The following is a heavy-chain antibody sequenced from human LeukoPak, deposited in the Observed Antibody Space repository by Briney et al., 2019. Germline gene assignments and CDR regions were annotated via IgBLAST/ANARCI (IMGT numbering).Heavy chain of an antibody. CDR1: GFTFRSYT. D-gene: IGHD6-19*01. Sequence: PGGSLRLSCAASGFTFRSYTMNWVRQAPGKGLEWISYITSSSSTLYYADSVKGRFTISRDNAKNSLYLQMNSLRDEDTAVYYCASGYSSALRYFDYWGQGTLVTVSS. V-gene: IGHV3-48*02. J-gene: IGHJ4*02. CDR3: ASGYSSALRYFDY. CDR2: ITSSSSTL.